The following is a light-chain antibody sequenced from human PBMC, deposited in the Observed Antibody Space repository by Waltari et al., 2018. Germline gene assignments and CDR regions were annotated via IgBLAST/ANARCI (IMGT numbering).Light chain of an antibody. CDR3: QVWDANTDPGV. CDR1: NIESKS. Sequence: SYVLTQPPSVAVAPGETARVTCGGNNIESKSVHWYQQKPGQAPVLVISYDSDRPSGIPERFSGSNSGDTATLTISRVEAGDEADYYCQVWDANTDPGVFGTGTGVTVL. V-gene: IGLV3-21*01. CDR2: YDS. J-gene: IGLJ1*01.